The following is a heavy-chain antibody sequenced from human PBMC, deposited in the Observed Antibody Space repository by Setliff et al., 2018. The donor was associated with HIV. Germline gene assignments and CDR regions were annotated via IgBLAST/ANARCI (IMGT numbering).Heavy chain of an antibody. CDR3: ASQGVVVTTRGHHYYGLNV. J-gene: IGHJ6*02. Sequence: GGSLRLSCAASGFTFSDYYMTWIRQAPGKGLEWISHISGSSSYIEYTDSVRGRFTISRDNAKNSLYLQMNSLRAEGTAVYYCASQGVVVTTRGHHYYGLNVWGQGTTVTVSS. D-gene: IGHD2-15*01. CDR1: GFTFSDYY. V-gene: IGHV3-11*03. CDR2: ISGSSSYI.